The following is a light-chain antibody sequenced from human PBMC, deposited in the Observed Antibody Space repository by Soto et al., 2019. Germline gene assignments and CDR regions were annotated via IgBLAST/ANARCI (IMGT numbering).Light chain of an antibody. V-gene: IGKV3-20*01. CDR3: QQYGSSPWT. Sequence: ETVLTQSPATLSLSPGERATLSCRASQTIRYNYLAWYRQTPGQAPRLLIYGASNRATGIADRFSGSGSGTDFTLIISRLEPEDVALYYCQQYGSSPWTFGQGTKLEIK. CDR2: GAS. CDR1: QTIRYNY. J-gene: IGKJ1*01.